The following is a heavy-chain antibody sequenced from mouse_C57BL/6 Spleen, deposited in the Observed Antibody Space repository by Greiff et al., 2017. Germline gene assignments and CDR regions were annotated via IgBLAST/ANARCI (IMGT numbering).Heavy chain of an antibody. CDR2: IDPSDSET. Sequence: VKLQQSGAELVRPGSSVKLSCKASGYTFTSYWMHWVKQRPIQGLEWIGNIDPSDSETHYNQKFKDKATLTVDKSSSTAYMQLSSLTSEDSAVYYCARGGSSGFDYWGQGTTLTVSS. J-gene: IGHJ2*01. V-gene: IGHV1-52*01. D-gene: IGHD3-2*02. CDR1: GYTFTSYW. CDR3: ARGGSSGFDY.